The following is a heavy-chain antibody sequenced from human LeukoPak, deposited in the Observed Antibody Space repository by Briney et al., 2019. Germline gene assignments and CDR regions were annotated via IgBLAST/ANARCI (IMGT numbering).Heavy chain of an antibody. D-gene: IGHD2-15*01. J-gene: IGHJ5*02. CDR3: VRDYFCSGGTCDDCFDP. V-gene: IGHV1-18*01. CDR2: IGTYNHDT. CDR1: GYTFTSYG. Sequence: ASVKVSCKASGYTFTSYGISWVRQAPGQGLEWMAWIGTYNHDTNYAQKFRGRVTLTTDTSTSTAYMELRSLGSDDTAVYYCVRDYFCSGGTCDDCFDPWGQGTLVTVSS.